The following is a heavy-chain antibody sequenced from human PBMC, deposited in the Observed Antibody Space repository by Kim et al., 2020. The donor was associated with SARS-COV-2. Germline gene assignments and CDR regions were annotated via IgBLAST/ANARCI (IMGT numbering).Heavy chain of an antibody. J-gene: IGHJ6*02. Sequence: GGSLRLSCAASGFTFDDYAMHWVRQAPGKGLEWVSLISGDGGSTYYADSVKGRFTISRDNSKNSLYLQMNSLRTEDTALYYCAKEKSSSWYDYGMDVWGQGTTVTVSS. CDR3: AKEKSSSWYDYGMDV. CDR1: GFTFDDYA. D-gene: IGHD6-13*01. CDR2: ISGDGGST. V-gene: IGHV3-43*02.